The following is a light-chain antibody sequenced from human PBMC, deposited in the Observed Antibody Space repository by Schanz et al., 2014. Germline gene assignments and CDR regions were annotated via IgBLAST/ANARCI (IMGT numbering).Light chain of an antibody. J-gene: IGKJ2*02. Sequence: EVVMTQSPATLSVSPGERATLSCRASQSVSSSYLAWYQQKPGQAPRLLIYGASSRATGIPDRFSGSGSGTDFTLTISRLEPEDFAVYYCQQYGSSLRGTFGQGTKLEIK. CDR2: GAS. CDR3: QQYGSSLRGT. CDR1: QSVSSSY. V-gene: IGKV3-20*01.